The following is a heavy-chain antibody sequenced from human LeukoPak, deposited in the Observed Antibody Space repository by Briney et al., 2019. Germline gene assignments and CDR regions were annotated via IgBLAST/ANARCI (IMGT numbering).Heavy chain of an antibody. J-gene: IGHJ2*01. V-gene: IGHV4-38-2*02. D-gene: IGHD1-14*01. CDR2: IYQSGTT. Sequence: SETLSLTCSVSGYSISSGYYWGWIRQPPGKRLEWIGSIYQSGTTSYNPSLKSRVTISVDTSKNQFSLKLSSVTAADTAVYYCARRPLKTAGYFDLWGRGTLVTVSS. CDR1: GYSISSGYY. CDR3: ARRPLKTAGYFDL.